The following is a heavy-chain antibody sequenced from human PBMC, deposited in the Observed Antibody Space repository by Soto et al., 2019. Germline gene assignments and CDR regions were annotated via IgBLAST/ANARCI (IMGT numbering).Heavy chain of an antibody. V-gene: IGHV4-59*11. CDR1: GGSISSHY. Sequence: SETLSLTCTVSGGSISSHYWSWFRQPPGKGLEWIGYIYYSGSTKYKPSLKSRVTISVDTPKNQVSLKLSSVTAADTAVYYCARAYDSSIPVPQWGQGILVTVS. D-gene: IGHD3-22*01. CDR2: IYYSGST. J-gene: IGHJ4*02. CDR3: ARAYDSSIPVPQ.